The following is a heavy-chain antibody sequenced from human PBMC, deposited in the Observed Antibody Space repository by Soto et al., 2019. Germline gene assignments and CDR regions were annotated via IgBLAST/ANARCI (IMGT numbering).Heavy chain of an antibody. J-gene: IGHJ6*02. CDR2: ISSSSSTI. CDR3: AREKIAVAGGEYYYYYYGMDV. CDR1: GFTFSSYS. Sequence: EVQLVESGGGLVQPGGSLRLSCAASGFTFSSYSMNWVRQAPGKGLEWVSYISSSSSTIYYADSVKGRFTISRDNAKNSLYLQMNSLRDEDTAVYYCAREKIAVAGGEYYYYYYGMDVLGQGTTVTVSS. V-gene: IGHV3-48*02. D-gene: IGHD6-19*01.